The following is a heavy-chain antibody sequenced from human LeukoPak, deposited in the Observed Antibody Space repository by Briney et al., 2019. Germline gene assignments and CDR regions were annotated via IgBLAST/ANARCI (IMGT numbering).Heavy chain of an antibody. D-gene: IGHD2-2*02. CDR1: GGSISSSSYY. CDR3: ARHGYCSSTSCYTGLRDFDY. CDR2: IYYSGST. Sequence: SETLSLTCTVSGGSISSSSYYWGWIRQPPGKGLEWIGSIYYSGSTYYNPSLKSRVTISVDTSKNQFSLKLSSVTAADTAVYYRARHGYCSSTSCYTGLRDFDYWGQGTLVTVSS. V-gene: IGHV4-39*01. J-gene: IGHJ4*02.